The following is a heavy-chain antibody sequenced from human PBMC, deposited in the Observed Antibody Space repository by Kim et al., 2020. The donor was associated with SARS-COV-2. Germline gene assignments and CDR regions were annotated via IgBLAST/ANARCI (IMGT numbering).Heavy chain of an antibody. J-gene: IGHJ4*02. Sequence: KSRVTISVDTSKNQFSLKLSSVTAADTAVYYCAREFLYCSSTSCYYYFDYWGQGTLVTVSS. V-gene: IGHV4-31*02. D-gene: IGHD2-2*01. CDR3: AREFLYCSSTSCYYYFDY.